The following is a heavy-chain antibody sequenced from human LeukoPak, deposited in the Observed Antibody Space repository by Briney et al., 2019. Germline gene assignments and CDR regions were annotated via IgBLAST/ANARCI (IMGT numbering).Heavy chain of an antibody. CDR3: ARVPNPRNTYGYNDK. V-gene: IGHV1-18*04. CDR2: ISGYNGHT. J-gene: IGHJ4*02. Sequence: GASVKVSCTASGYAFSDHGVNWVRQAPGQGLEWMGWISGYNGHTSYAQKFQGRVMVTTDRSTNTAYLELRSLRSDDTAVYYCARVPNPRNTYGYNDKWGQGTLVTASS. CDR1: GYAFSDHG. D-gene: IGHD5-18*01.